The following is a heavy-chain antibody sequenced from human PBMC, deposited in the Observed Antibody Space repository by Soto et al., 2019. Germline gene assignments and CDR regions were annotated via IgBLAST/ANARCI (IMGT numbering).Heavy chain of an antibody. J-gene: IGHJ4*02. Sequence: QVQLVESGGGVVQPGRSLRLSCAASGFTFSSYGMHWVRQAPGKGLEWVAVIWYDGSNKYYADSVKGRFTISRDNSKNTLYLQMNSLRAEDTAVYYCVRAGGYSYGYRVDYWGQGTLVTVSS. CDR2: IWYDGSNK. CDR3: VRAGGYSYGYRVDY. CDR1: GFTFSSYG. V-gene: IGHV3-33*01. D-gene: IGHD5-18*01.